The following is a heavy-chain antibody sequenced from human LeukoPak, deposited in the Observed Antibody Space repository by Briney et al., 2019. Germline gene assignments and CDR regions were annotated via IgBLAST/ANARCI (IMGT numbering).Heavy chain of an antibody. V-gene: IGHV3-30-3*01. J-gene: IGHJ5*02. D-gene: IGHD5-18*01. Sequence: GGSLRLSCAASGFTFSSYAMHCVRQAPGKGLGWVSGISFDGSNKCYADSVKGRFTSPRDNSKNTLYLQMNSLRAEDTAVSYCARVGLDTAAWHISWFDPWGQGTRVTVSS. CDR1: GFTFSSYA. CDR2: ISFDGSNK. CDR3: ARVGLDTAAWHISWFDP.